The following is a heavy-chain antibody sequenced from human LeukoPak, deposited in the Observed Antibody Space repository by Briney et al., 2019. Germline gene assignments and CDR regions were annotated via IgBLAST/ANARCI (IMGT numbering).Heavy chain of an antibody. Sequence: SETLSLTCAVSGGSISSGGYSWSWIRQPPGKGLEWIGYIYHSGSTYYNPSLKSRVTISVDRSKNQFSLKLSSVTAADTAVYYCARGAHYYGSGSFDYWGQGTLVTVSS. V-gene: IGHV4-30-2*01. CDR3: ARGAHYYGSGSFDY. J-gene: IGHJ4*02. CDR2: IYHSGST. D-gene: IGHD3-10*01. CDR1: GGSISSGGYS.